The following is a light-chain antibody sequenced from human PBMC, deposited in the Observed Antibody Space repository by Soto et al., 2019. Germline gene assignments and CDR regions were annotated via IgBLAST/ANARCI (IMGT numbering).Light chain of an antibody. Sequence: QAVVTQSPSASASLGASVKLTCTLSSGHSSYAIAWHQQQPEKGPRYLMKLNSDGSHSKGDGIPDRFSGSSSGAERYLTISSLQSEDEADYYCQTWGTGIQGVFGGRTKLTVL. J-gene: IGLJ2*01. CDR2: LNSDGSH. CDR1: SGHSSYA. CDR3: QTWGTGIQGV. V-gene: IGLV4-69*01.